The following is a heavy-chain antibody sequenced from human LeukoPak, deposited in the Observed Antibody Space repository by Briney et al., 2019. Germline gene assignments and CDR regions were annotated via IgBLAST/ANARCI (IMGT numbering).Heavy chain of an antibody. D-gene: IGHD5-12*01. CDR2: ISSSSSTI. V-gene: IGHV3-48*01. J-gene: IGHJ6*03. CDR1: GFTFSSYS. CDR3: AREGRGYDAEADYYYYYMDV. Sequence: PGGSLRLSCAASGFTFSSYSMNWVRQAPGKGLEWVSYISSSSSTIYYADSVKGRFTVSRDNAKNSLYLQMNSLRAEDTAVYYCAREGRGYDAEADYYYYYMDVWGKGTTVTVSS.